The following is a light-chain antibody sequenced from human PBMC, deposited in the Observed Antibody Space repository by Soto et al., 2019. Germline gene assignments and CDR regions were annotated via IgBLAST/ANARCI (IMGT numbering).Light chain of an antibody. Sequence: EIVLTQSPATLSLSPGERATLSCRASQSVSSYLAWYQQKPGQAPRLLIYDASNRATGIPARFSGSGSGTDFTLTISSLEPEDFAVYYCQQRSNSFTFGPGTKWISN. CDR3: QQRSNSFT. CDR2: DAS. V-gene: IGKV3-11*01. J-gene: IGKJ3*01. CDR1: QSVSSY.